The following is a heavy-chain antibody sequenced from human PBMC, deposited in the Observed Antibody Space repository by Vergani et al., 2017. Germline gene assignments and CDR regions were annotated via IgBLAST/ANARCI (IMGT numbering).Heavy chain of an antibody. V-gene: IGHV3-23*01. J-gene: IGHJ5*02. CDR1: GFTFSSYA. D-gene: IGHD1-26*01. CDR3: ARSIVGALGWFDP. CDR2: ISARYPST. Sequence: EVQLLQSGGGVIQPGGSVRLSCAASGFTFSSYAMSWVRQAPGKGLEWVSAISARYPSTYYADSVKGRFTISRDNSKNMLYLQMNSLRAEDTAVYYCARSIVGALGWFDPWGQGTLVTVSS.